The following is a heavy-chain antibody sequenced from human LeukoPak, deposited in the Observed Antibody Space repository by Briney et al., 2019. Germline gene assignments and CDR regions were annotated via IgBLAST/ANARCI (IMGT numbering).Heavy chain of an antibody. CDR3: TKRLVRHFDY. CDR1: GFTFSNYD. J-gene: IGHJ4*02. V-gene: IGHV3-23*01. CDR2: ISASDDST. Sequence: GGSLRLSCAASGFTFSNYDMNWVRQAPGKGLEWVSTISASDDSTYYADSVKGRFPISRDKSTNTLYLQMNSLRAEDTAVYYCTKRLVRHFDYWGQGTLVTVSS. D-gene: IGHD6-19*01.